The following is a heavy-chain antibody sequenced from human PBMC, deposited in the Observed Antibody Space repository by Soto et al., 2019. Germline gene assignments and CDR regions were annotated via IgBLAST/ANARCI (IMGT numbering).Heavy chain of an antibody. J-gene: IGHJ4*02. V-gene: IGHV4-59*08. D-gene: IGHD3-22*01. CDR2: IYYSGST. CDR3: ARHTYYYDSSGPIEG. Sequence: PSETLSLTCTVSGGSISSFYWSWIRQPPGKGLEWIGYIYYSGSTNYNPSLKSRVTISVDTSKNQFSLKLSSVTAADTAVYYCARHTYYYDSSGPIEGWGQGTLVTVSS. CDR1: GGSISSFY.